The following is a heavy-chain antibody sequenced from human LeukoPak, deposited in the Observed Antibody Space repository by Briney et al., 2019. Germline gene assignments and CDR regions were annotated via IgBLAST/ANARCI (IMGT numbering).Heavy chain of an antibody. Sequence: SETLSLTCAVYGGSFSGYYWSWIRQPPGKGLEWIGEINHSGSTNYNPSLKSRVTISVDTSKNQFSLKLSSVTAADTAVYYCARNIPQSSSSWYPYYYYYMDVWGKGTTVTVSS. J-gene: IGHJ6*03. CDR1: GGSFSGYY. CDR3: ARNIPQSSSSWYPYYYYYMDV. CDR2: INHSGST. V-gene: IGHV4-34*01. D-gene: IGHD6-13*01.